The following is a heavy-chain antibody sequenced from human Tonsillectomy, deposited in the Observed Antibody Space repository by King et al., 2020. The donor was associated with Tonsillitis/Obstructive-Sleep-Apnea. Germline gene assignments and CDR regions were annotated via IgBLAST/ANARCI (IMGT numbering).Heavy chain of an antibody. CDR1: GYSFSEYW. CDR2: IFPDDSDT. D-gene: IGHD2-2*02. V-gene: IGHV5-51*01. J-gene: IGHJ5*02. CDR3: ARRRDVVVPAAIAGWFDP. Sequence: QLVQSGAEVKKPGESLKISCKGSGYSFSEYWIAWVRQMPGKGLEWMGIIFPDDSDTRYSPSFHGQVTMSVDKSISTAYLQWSSLKASDTAIYYCARRRDVVVPAAIAGWFDPWGQGTLVTVSS.